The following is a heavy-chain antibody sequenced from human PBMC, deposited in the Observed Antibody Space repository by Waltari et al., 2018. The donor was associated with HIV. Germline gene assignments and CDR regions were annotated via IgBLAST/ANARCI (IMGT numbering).Heavy chain of an antibody. Sequence: QVQLQESGPGLVRPPQTLSLPCTVSGGSIAIGPYYWSWTRQHPGKGLEWIGYTYDSGYTFYNPTLKSRVAMSVETSKNQFSLRLNSVTAADTAVYYCARGWDTARVAGDYFGMDVWGQGTTVTVSS. V-gene: IGHV4-31*03. J-gene: IGHJ6*02. CDR1: GGSIAIGPYY. CDR3: ARGWDTARVAGDYFGMDV. D-gene: IGHD5-18*01. CDR2: TYDSGYT.